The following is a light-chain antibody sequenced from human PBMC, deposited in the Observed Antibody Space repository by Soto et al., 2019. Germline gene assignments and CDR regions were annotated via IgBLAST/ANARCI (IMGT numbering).Light chain of an antibody. CDR3: CSYGGSRAV. Sequence: QSALTQPASVSGSPGQSITISCTGTSSDVGSHNLVSWYQQHPAQAPKLMIYEVTKRPLGVSTRFSASKSGNTASLTISGLQAEDEADYYCCSYGGSRAVFGGGTQLNVL. V-gene: IGLV2-23*02. CDR2: EVT. CDR1: SSDVGSHNL. J-gene: IGLJ7*01.